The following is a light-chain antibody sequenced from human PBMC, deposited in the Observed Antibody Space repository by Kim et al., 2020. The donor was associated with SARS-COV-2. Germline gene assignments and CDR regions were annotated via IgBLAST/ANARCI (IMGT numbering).Light chain of an antibody. J-gene: IGKJ1*01. CDR2: LGS. Sequence: DIVMTQYPLSLPVTLGEPASISCTSSQSLLHSNGYNYLDGYLQKPGQSPQHLVYLGSNRASGVPDRFSGSGSGTDFTLKISRVEAEDVGVYYCMQALQTWRFGQGTKVDIK. CDR3: MQALQTWR. CDR1: QSLLHSNGYNY. V-gene: IGKV2-28*01.